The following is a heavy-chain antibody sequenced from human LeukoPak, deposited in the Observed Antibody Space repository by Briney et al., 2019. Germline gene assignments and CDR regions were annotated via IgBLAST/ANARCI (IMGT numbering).Heavy chain of an antibody. V-gene: IGHV4-39*01. CDR1: GGSISSNDYD. CDR3: ARGSLRYFEWLLSRTDAFDI. J-gene: IGHJ3*02. Sequence: SETLSLTCTVSGGSISSNDYDWGWVRQPPGKGLDWIGSICYSGSTYYNPSLKSRVPISVDTSKNQFSQRLSSVTAADTAVYYCARGSLRYFEWLLSRTDAFDIWRQGTMLTVSS. CDR2: ICYSGST. D-gene: IGHD3-9*01.